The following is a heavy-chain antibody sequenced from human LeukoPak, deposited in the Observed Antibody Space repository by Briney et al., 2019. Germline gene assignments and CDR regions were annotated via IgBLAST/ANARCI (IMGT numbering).Heavy chain of an antibody. V-gene: IGHV4-39*07. CDR2: IYYSGST. J-gene: IGHJ4*02. D-gene: IGHD6-13*01. CDR3: ARDGGYAQQPFYY. Sequence: PSETLSLTCTVSGGSISSSSYYWGWIRQPPGKGLEWIGSIYYSGSTYYNPSLKSRVTISVDTSKNQFSLKLSSVTAADTAVYYCARDGGYAQQPFYYWGQGTLVTVSS. CDR1: GGSISSSSYY.